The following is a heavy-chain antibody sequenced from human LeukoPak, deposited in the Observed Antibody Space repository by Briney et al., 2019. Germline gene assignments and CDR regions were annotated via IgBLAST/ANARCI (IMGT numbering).Heavy chain of an antibody. J-gene: IGHJ6*04. CDR1: GYTFTSYA. CDR2: INAGNGNT. D-gene: IGHD3-10*01. V-gene: IGHV1-3*01. Sequence: RASVTVSCTASGYTFTSYAMHWVRQAPGQRLEWMGLINAGNGNTKYSQKFQGRVTITRDTSASTAYMELSRLRSEDTAVYYCARADYYGSGSYYNGPYYYGMDVWGKGTTVTVSS. CDR3: ARADYYGSGSYYNGPYYYGMDV.